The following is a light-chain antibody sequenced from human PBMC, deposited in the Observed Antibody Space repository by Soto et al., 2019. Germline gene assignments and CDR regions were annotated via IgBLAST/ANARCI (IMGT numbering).Light chain of an antibody. CDR3: SSFRSGGTRVL. V-gene: IGLV1-47*02. CDR2: ANN. Sequence: QSVLTQSPSTSATPGQGVSISCSGGGSNIGTFYVSWYQHVPGTAPRLLIYANNQRPSGVPDRFSGSKSGNTASLTISGLQVEDEADYYCSSFRSGGTRVLFGGGTKLTVL. J-gene: IGLJ2*01. CDR1: GSNIGTFY.